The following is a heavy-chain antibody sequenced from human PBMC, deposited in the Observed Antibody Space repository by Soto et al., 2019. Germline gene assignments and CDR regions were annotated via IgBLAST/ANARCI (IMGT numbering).Heavy chain of an antibody. CDR3: ARDSSGYSSGWAFDY. D-gene: IGHD6-19*01. CDR2: ISVYNGNT. J-gene: IGHJ4*01. CDR1: GYTFTSYG. Sequence: QVQLVQSGAEVKKPGASVKVSCKASGYTFTSYGISCVRQAPGQGLEWMGWISVYNGNTNYAQKIQGRVTMTTDTSTSTAYMELRSLRSDDTAVYYCARDSSGYSSGWAFDYWGQGTLVIVTS. V-gene: IGHV1-18*04.